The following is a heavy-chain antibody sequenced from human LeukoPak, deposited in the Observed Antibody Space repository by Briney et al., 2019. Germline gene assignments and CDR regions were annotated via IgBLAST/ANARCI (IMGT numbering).Heavy chain of an antibody. CDR1: GLTFRTYA. CDR3: AHNSSSWSFDS. D-gene: IGHD6-19*01. V-gene: IGHV3-23*01. CDR2: ISGSGVGT. J-gene: IGHJ4*02. Sequence: GGSLRLFCAASGLTFRTYAMSWASKAPGTGLESVSAISGSGVGTYYADSVKGRFTISRDNSKNTLFLQMNSLRAEDTAEYSCAHNSSSWSFDSWCQETLVTVSS.